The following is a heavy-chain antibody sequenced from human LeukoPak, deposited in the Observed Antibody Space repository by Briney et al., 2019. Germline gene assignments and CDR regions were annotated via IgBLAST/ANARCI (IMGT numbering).Heavy chain of an antibody. Sequence: SETLSLTCTVSGGSISSSSYYWGWIRQPPGKGLEWIGEINHSGSTNYNPSLKSRVTISEDTSKNQFSLKLSSVTAADTAVYYCARDLAAAGTIDPWGQGTLVTVSS. CDR2: INHSGST. CDR3: ARDLAAAGTIDP. D-gene: IGHD6-13*01. V-gene: IGHV4-39*07. J-gene: IGHJ5*02. CDR1: GGSISSSSYY.